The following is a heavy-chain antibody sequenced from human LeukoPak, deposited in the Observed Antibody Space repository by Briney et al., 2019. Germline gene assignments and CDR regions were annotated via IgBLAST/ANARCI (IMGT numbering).Heavy chain of an antibody. CDR2: VSGGGGST. D-gene: IGHD1-1*01. J-gene: IGHJ6*02. CDR3: AKASLNEYGPNYYCGMDV. Sequence: GGSLRLSCAASGFTFSSYAMSWVRQAPGKGLEWVSAVSGGGGSTDYADSVKGRFTISRDNSKNTVYLQMTSLRAEDTAVYYCAKASLNEYGPNYYCGMDVWGQGTTVTVSS. CDR1: GFTFSSYA. V-gene: IGHV3-23*01.